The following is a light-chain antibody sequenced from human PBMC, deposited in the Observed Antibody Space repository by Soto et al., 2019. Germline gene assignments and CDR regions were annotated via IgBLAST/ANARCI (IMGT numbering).Light chain of an antibody. CDR3: MQALQTPVT. CDR1: QNLLHSNGYNY. V-gene: IGKV2-28*01. J-gene: IGKJ1*01. CDR2: LGS. Sequence: DILMTQSPLSLPVTPGEPASISCRSSQNLLHSNGYNYLDWYLQKPGQSPQLLIYLGSNRASGVPDRFSGSGSGTDFTLKISRVEAEDVGIYYCMQALQTPVTFGQGTKVDIK.